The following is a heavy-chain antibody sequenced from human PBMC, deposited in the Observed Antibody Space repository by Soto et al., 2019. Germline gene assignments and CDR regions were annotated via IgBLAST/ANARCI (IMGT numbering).Heavy chain of an antibody. Sequence: PSETLSLTCTVSGGSISSGGYYWSWIRQHPGKGLEWIGYIYYSGSTYYKPSLKSRVTISVDTSKNQFSLKLSSVTAADTAVYYCARDRRVLTGYHTLYGPLDVWGQGTTVTVSS. J-gene: IGHJ6*02. D-gene: IGHD3-9*01. CDR1: GGSISSGGYY. CDR2: IYYSGST. CDR3: ARDRRVLTGYHTLYGPLDV. V-gene: IGHV4-31*03.